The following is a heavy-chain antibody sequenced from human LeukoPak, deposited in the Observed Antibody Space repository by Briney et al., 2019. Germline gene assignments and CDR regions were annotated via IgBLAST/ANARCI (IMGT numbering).Heavy chain of an antibody. J-gene: IGHJ5*02. Sequence: SETLSLTCTVSGGSINSYYWSWIRQPPGKGLEWIGYIYYSGSTNYNPSLKSRVTISVDTSKNQFSLKLSSVTAADTAVYYCARHVSAYCGGDCYGWFDPWGQGTLVTVSS. D-gene: IGHD2-21*02. V-gene: IGHV4-59*08. CDR2: IYYSGST. CDR3: ARHVSAYCGGDCYGWFDP. CDR1: GGSINSYY.